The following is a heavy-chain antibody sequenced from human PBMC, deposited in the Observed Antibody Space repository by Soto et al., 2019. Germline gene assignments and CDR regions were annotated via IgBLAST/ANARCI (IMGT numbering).Heavy chain of an antibody. D-gene: IGHD6-13*01. J-gene: IGHJ4*02. CDR3: ARAGSTWRYFFDY. Sequence: QVQLQESGPGLVKPSETLSLTCTVSGGSISSYYWTWIRQPPGKGLEWVGYVYYSGTTYYNPSLQSRVTISVDTSKNQFYLKVKSVTAADTAIYYCARAGSTWRYFFDYWGQGSLVTVSS. CDR2: VYYSGTT. CDR1: GGSISSYY. V-gene: IGHV4-59*01.